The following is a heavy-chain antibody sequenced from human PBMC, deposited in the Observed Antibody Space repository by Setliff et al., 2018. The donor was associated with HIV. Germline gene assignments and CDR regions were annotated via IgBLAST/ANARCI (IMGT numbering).Heavy chain of an antibody. CDR2: IWYDGSDG. V-gene: IGHV3-33*01. J-gene: IGHJ4*02. CDR1: GFTFNNYG. CDR3: TTGTRLVD. Sequence: GGSLRLSCVGSGFTFNNYGMHWVRQAPGKGLEWVAVIWYDGSDGFYADSVQGRFTLSRDNSRNTVYLQMNSLKTEDTAVYYCTTGTRLVDWGQGALVTVSS. D-gene: IGHD2-21*01.